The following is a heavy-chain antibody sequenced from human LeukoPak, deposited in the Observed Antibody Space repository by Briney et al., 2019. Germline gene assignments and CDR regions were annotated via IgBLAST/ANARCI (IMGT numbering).Heavy chain of an antibody. Sequence: PGGSLRLSCAASGFTFSSYAMSWVRQAPGKGLEWVSAISGSGGSTYYADSVKGRFTISRDNSKNTLYLQMNSLRAEDTAVYYCAKTWVTGTLSPRDAYYFDYWGQGTLVTVSS. CDR3: AKTWVTGTLSPRDAYYFDY. V-gene: IGHV3-23*01. D-gene: IGHD7-27*01. CDR2: ISGSGGST. CDR1: GFTFSSYA. J-gene: IGHJ4*02.